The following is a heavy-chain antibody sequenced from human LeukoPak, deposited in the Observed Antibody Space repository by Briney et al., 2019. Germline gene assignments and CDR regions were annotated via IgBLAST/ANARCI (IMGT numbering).Heavy chain of an antibody. J-gene: IGHJ4*02. CDR2: ISGSGVST. D-gene: IGHD3-9*01. Sequence: PGGSLRLSCAASAFTFSNYAMSWVRQAPGKGLEWVSTISGSGVSTYYADSVKGRFTISRDTSKSTLYLQLNSLRAEDTAVYYCAKGGIQYFDWSNWGQGTLVTVSS. CDR3: AKGGIQYFDWSN. CDR1: AFTFSNYA. V-gene: IGHV3-23*01.